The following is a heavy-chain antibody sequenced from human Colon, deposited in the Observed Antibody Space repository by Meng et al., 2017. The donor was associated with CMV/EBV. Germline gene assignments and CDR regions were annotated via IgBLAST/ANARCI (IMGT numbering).Heavy chain of an antibody. Sequence: GESLKISCAASGFTFSSYWMHWVRQAPGKGLVWVSRINSDGSSTSYADSVKGRFTISRDNAKNTLYLQMNSLRAEDTAVYYCAKFKSGYYYFDYWGQGTLVTVSS. V-gene: IGHV3-74*01. J-gene: IGHJ4*02. CDR3: AKFKSGYYYFDY. D-gene: IGHD5-12*01. CDR2: INSDGSST. CDR1: GFTFSSYW.